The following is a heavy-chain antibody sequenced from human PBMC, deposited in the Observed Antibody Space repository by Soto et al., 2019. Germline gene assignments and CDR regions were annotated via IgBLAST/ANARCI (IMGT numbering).Heavy chain of an antibody. CDR1: GASINSAAYY. V-gene: IGHV4-30-4*01. Sequence: QVQLQESGPGLVTPSQPLSLTCTVSGASINSAAYYWSWIRQRPGEGLEWIGFISYSGNTYHSPSLKSRLVLSVDTSKNQFSLELSFVTAADTAVYYCARCLTPFWSSYRFAYFYSWVHGTQVTVSA. D-gene: IGHD3-3*01. CDR2: ISYSGNT. CDR3: ARCLTPFWSSYRFAYFYS. J-gene: IGHJ5*01.